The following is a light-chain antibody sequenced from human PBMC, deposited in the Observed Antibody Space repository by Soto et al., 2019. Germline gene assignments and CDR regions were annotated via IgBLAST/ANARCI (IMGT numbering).Light chain of an antibody. CDR2: LISDGSH. V-gene: IGLV4-69*01. Sequence: QLVLTQSPSASASLGASVKLTCTLSSGHSNYAIAWHQQQSEKGPRYLMKLISDGSHSKGDGIPDRFSGSSSGAERYLTISSLQSEDEADYYCQTWGSGIVVFGGGTKLTVL. CDR3: QTWGSGIVV. CDR1: SGHSNYA. J-gene: IGLJ2*01.